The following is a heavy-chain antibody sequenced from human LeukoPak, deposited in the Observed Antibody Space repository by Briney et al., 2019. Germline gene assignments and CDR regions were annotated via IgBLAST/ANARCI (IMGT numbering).Heavy chain of an antibody. CDR2: IIPIFGTA. V-gene: IGHV1-69*05. J-gene: IGHJ5*02. D-gene: IGHD6-6*01. CDR1: GGTFSSYA. CDR3: ARSSSGGNWFDP. Sequence: SVKVSCKASGGTFSSYAISWVRQAPGQGLEWMGGIIPIFGTANYAQKFQGRVTMTRDTSTSTVYMELSSLRSEDTAVYYCARSSSGGNWFDPWGQGTLVTVSS.